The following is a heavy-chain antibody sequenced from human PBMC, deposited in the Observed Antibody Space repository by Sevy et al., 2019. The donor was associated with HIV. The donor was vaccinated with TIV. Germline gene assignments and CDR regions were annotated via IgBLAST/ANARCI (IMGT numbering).Heavy chain of an antibody. D-gene: IGHD3-3*01. CDR3: ARVPWSGPDL. J-gene: IGHJ5*02. CDR2: FDPEDGET. V-gene: IGHV1-24*01. Sequence: ASVKVSCQVSGYTLTEFSMHWVRQTPGKGLEWMATFDPEDGETVYAQKFQGRVTMAEDTSTDTAYMELSSLGSEDTAVYYCARVPWSGPDLWGQGTLVTVSS. CDR1: GYTLTEFS.